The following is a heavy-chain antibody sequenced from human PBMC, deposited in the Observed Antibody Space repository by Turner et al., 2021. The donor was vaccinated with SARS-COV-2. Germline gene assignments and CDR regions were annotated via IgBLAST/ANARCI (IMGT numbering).Heavy chain of an antibody. D-gene: IGHD1-26*01. CDR3: ARGVVVGADFDF. J-gene: IGHJ4*02. CDR2: INGRCDVT. V-gene: IGHV1-46*03. Sequence: QVLLLQSGAEVKKPGASVKVSYKASGYIFTNYYMHCVRQAPGQGLEWMGIINGRCDVTGYAEKFQGRVTMTTDTATRTVYMKVKSLRSDDTVVYFCARGVVVGADFDFWGQGTLVTVSP. CDR1: GYIFTNYY.